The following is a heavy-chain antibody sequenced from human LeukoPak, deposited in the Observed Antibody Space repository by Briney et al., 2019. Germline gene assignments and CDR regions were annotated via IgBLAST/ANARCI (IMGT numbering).Heavy chain of an antibody. J-gene: IGHJ4*02. D-gene: IGHD3-9*01. CDR3: ARDQGLTGYFDY. CDR2: INPSGGST. V-gene: IGHV1-46*01. Sequence: ASVKVSCKTSGYGFTNYYMHWVRQAPGQGLEWMGIINPSGGSTNYAQKFQGRVTMTRDTSTTTVYMELTSLRSEDTAVYYCARDQGLTGYFDYWGQGTLVTVSS. CDR1: GYGFTNYY.